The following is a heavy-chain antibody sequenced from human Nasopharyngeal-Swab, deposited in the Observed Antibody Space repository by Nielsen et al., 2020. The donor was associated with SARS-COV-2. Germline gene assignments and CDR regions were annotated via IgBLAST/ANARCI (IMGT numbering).Heavy chain of an antibody. CDR3: AREIKAAAGTPDAFDI. V-gene: IGHV3-21*01. J-gene: IGHJ3*02. CDR1: GFTFSSYS. D-gene: IGHD6-13*01. CDR2: ISSSSSYI. Sequence: GESLKISCAASGFTFSSYSMNWVRQAPGQGLEWVSSISSSSSYIYYADSVKGRFTISRDNAKNSLYLQMNSLRAEDTAVYYCAREIKAAAGTPDAFDIWGQGTMVTVSS.